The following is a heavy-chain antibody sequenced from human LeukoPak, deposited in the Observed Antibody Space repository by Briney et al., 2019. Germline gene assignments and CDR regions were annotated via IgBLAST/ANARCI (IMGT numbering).Heavy chain of an antibody. CDR3: ARVRHSSGWSYFDY. D-gene: IGHD6-19*01. Sequence: GGSLRLSCAASGFTVSSNYMSWVRQAPGKGLEWVSVIYSGGSTYYADSVKGRFTISRDNSKNMLYLQMNSLRAEDTAVYYCARVRHSSGWSYFDYWGQGTLVTVSS. CDR2: IYSGGST. CDR1: GFTVSSNY. V-gene: IGHV3-53*01. J-gene: IGHJ4*02.